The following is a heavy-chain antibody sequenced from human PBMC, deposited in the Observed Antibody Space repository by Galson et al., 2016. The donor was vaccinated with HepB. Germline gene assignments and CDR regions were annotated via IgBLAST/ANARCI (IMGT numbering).Heavy chain of an antibody. CDR2: ISRGSGYI. D-gene: IGHD5-18*01. V-gene: IGHV3-21*01. J-gene: IGHJ4*02. Sequence: SLRLSCAASGFTFSTYNMNWVRQAPGKGLDWVSSISRGSGYIFYADSVKVRFTISRDNAKNSLYLQMNSLRAEDTAVYYCCVDTAMDYVFDYWGQGTLVTVSS. CDR3: CVDTAMDYVFDY. CDR1: GFTFSTYN.